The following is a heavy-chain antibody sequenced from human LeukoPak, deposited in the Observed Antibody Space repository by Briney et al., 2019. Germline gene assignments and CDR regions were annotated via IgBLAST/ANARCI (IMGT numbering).Heavy chain of an antibody. V-gene: IGHV3-53*01. J-gene: IGHJ6*02. D-gene: IGHD3-10*01. CDR2: IYSGGST. CDR3: ASPARSYGSGSPLHYYYGMDV. Sequence: GGSLRLSCAASGFTVSSNYMSWVRQAPGKGLEWVSVIYSGGSTYYADSVKGRFTISRDNSKNTLYLQMNSLRAEDTAVYYCASPARSYGSGSPLHYYYGMDVWGQGTTVTVSS. CDR1: GFTVSSNY.